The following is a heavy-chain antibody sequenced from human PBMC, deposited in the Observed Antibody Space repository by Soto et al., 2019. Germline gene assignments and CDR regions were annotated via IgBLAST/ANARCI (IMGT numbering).Heavy chain of an antibody. CDR3: ARVIGYCSGGSCYGYFDY. V-gene: IGHV3-13*01. CDR2: IGTAGDT. Sequence: GGSLRLSCAASGFTFSSYDMHWVRQATGKGLEWVSAIGTAGDTYYPGSVKGRFTISRENAKNSLYLQMNSLRAGDTAVYYCARVIGYCSGGSCYGYFDYWGQGTLVTVSS. J-gene: IGHJ4*02. CDR1: GFTFSSYD. D-gene: IGHD2-15*01.